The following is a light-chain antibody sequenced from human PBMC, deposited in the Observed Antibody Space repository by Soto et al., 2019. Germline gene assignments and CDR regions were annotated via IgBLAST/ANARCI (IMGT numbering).Light chain of an antibody. CDR3: SSYTDSSTLFV. V-gene: IGLV2-14*01. CDR1: SSDVGNSDY. Sequence: YALTPPSSVSGSPGQSITISCTGTSSDVGNSDYVSWYQHHPGKAPKLMIFEVSNRPSGISDRFSGSKSGNTASLTISGLQAEDDAYYYCSSYTDSSTLFVFGTGTKVTVL. CDR2: EVS. J-gene: IGLJ1*01.